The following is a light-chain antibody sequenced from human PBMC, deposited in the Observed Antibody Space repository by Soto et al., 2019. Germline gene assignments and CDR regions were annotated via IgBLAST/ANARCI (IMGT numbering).Light chain of an antibody. CDR1: QSVSGY. CDR2: DAS. Sequence: EIVLTQSPATLSLSPGNRATLSCRASQSVSGYLAWYQQKPGQAPRLLIYDASNRATGIPAKFSGSGSGTDFTLPITSLEPEDFAVSYCQQRINWPSTFGGGTKVES. V-gene: IGKV3-11*01. CDR3: QQRINWPST. J-gene: IGKJ4*01.